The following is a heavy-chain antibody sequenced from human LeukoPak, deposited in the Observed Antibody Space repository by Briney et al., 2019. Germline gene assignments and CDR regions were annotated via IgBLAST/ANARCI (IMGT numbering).Heavy chain of an antibody. CDR3: ARDRTYSASGIFGQNYFDY. V-gene: IGHV3-30*02. D-gene: IGHD3-3*01. Sequence: HPGGSLRLSCAASGFSFSDYGMHWVRQAPGKGLEWVAFSPHDKNEVSEADSVKGRFTISRDKSKNTLYLQMNNLTADDTALYFCARDRTYSASGIFGQNYFDYWGLGTLVTVSS. CDR1: GFSFSDYG. J-gene: IGHJ4*02. CDR2: SPHDKNEV.